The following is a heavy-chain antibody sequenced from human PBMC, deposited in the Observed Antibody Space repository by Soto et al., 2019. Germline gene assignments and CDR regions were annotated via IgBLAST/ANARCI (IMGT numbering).Heavy chain of an antibody. D-gene: IGHD3-22*01. CDR1: GFTFSNYG. CDR3: ARDDDRPDYGLDM. Sequence: QVQLVESGGGVVQPGRSLRLSCAASGFTFSNYGMHWVRQAPGKGLEWLAVILNDGGDQNYGDSVKGRFTISRDNSKNTLYLQINSLRVEDTAVYYCARDDDRPDYGLDMWGQGTMVTVSS. J-gene: IGHJ3*02. CDR2: ILNDGGDQ. V-gene: IGHV3-30*19.